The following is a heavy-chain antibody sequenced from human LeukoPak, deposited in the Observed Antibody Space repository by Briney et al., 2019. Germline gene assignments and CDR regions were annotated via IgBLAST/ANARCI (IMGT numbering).Heavy chain of an antibody. Sequence: ASARVSPKASGYTFTSFYMHGVPEALGQGLECRGWLNPNSGGTNYAQKFQGRVTMTRDTSISTAYMELSRLRSDDTAVYYCARDLSGYDILTGYYPTNWFDPWGQGTLVTVSS. J-gene: IGHJ5*02. CDR2: LNPNSGGT. D-gene: IGHD3-9*01. CDR1: GYTFTSFY. CDR3: ARDLSGYDILTGYYPTNWFDP. V-gene: IGHV1-2*02.